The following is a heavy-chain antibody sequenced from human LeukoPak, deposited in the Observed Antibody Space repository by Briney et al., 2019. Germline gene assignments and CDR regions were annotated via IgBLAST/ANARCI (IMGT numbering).Heavy chain of an antibody. J-gene: IGHJ2*01. CDR2: IYHSGST. Sequence: PSETLSLTCTVSGGSISSGGYYWSWIRQPPGKGLEWIGYIYHSGSTYYNPSLKSRVTISVDRSKNQFSLKLSSVTAADTAVYYCARKGTYWYFDLWGRGTLVTVSS. V-gene: IGHV4-30-2*01. CDR3: ARKGTYWYFDL. D-gene: IGHD3-10*01. CDR1: GGSISSGGYY.